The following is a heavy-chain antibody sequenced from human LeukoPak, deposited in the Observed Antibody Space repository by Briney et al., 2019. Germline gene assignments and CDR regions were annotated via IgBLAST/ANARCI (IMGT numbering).Heavy chain of an antibody. CDR2: TYYRSKRYN. J-gene: IGHJ6*03. CDR1: GDSVSSNSAV. CDR3: ARVGKRMAAAGDYYFYMDV. Sequence: SQTLSLTCAISGDSVSSNSAVWDWIRQSPSRGLEWLGRTYYRSKRYNDYAVSVKSRITINPDTSKNQFSLQLNSVTPEDTAVYYCARVGKRMAAAGDYYFYMDVWGKGTTVTISS. V-gene: IGHV6-1*01. D-gene: IGHD6-13*01.